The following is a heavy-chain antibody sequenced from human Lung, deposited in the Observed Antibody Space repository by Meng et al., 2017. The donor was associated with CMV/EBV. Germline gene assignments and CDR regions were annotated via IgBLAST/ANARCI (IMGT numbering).Heavy chain of an antibody. Sequence: SLSCLTSSWHWLRQPPGKGLEWIGYIDFTGRTFYSPSLRSRLTMSIETSRDEFSLKLSSVTAADSAVYFCAASIPAAGYGWFDPWGQGTLVTVSS. CDR3: AASIPAAGYGWFDP. V-gene: IGHV4-31*02. D-gene: IGHD6-13*01. J-gene: IGHJ5*02. CDR2: IDFTGRT. CDR1: SLSCLTSS.